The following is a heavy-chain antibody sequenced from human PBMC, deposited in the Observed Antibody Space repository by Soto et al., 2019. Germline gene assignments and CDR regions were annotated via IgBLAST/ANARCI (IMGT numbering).Heavy chain of an antibody. V-gene: IGHV3-33*01. J-gene: IGHJ4*02. CDR3: ASSIN. CDR2: IWYDGTNK. CDR1: GFPFSSYG. Sequence: PRWSLRLSCAASGFPFSSYGMHWVRQAPGKGLDWVAVIWYDGTNKDYADSVKGRFTISRDNSKNTLFLQMNNLRVDDTAVYYCASSINWGQGTLVSVSS.